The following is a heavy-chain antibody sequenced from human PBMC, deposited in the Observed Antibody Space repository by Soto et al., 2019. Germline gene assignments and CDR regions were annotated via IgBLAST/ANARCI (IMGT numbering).Heavy chain of an antibody. V-gene: IGHV3-30-3*01. CDR2: ISYDGSNK. J-gene: IGHJ4*02. Sequence: QVQLVESGGGVVQPGRSLRLSCAASGFTFSSYAMHWVRQAPGKGLEWVAVISYDGSNKYYADSVKGRFTISRDNSKNTLYLQMNSLRAEDTAVYYCAIDIRGMVHTLEYWGQGTLVTVSS. CDR3: AIDIRGMVHTLEY. D-gene: IGHD3-10*01. CDR1: GFTFSSYA.